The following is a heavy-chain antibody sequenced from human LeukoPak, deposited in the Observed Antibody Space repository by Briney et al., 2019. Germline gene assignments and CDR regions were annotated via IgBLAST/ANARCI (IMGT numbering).Heavy chain of an antibody. CDR2: IYPGDSDT. V-gene: IGHV5-51*01. CDR3: ARCRDGYSRSGGPKYYFDY. J-gene: IGHJ4*02. Sequence: GESLKISCKGSGYSFTSYWIGWVRQMPGKGLEWIGIIYPGDSDTRYSPSFQGQVTISADKSISTAYLQWSSLKASDTAMYYCARCRDGYSRSGGPKYYFDYWGQGTLVTVSS. CDR1: GYSFTSYW. D-gene: IGHD5-24*01.